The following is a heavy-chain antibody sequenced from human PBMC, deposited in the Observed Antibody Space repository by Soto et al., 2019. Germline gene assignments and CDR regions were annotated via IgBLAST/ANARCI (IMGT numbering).Heavy chain of an antibody. Sequence: ASVKVSCKASGYTFTSYAMHWVRQAPGQRLEWMGWINAGNGNTKYSQKFQGRVTITRDTSASTAYMELSSLRSEDTAVYYCARDRDYDILTGYYSGGWFDPWGQGTLVTVSS. CDR2: INAGNGNT. V-gene: IGHV1-3*01. J-gene: IGHJ5*02. D-gene: IGHD3-9*01. CDR1: GYTFTSYA. CDR3: ARDRDYDILTGYYSGGWFDP.